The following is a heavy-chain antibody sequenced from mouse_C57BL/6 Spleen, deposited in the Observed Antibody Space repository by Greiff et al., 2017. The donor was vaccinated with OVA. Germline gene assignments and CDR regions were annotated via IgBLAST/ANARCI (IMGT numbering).Heavy chain of an antibody. D-gene: IGHD1-1*01. J-gene: IGHJ4*01. Sequence: VKLQESGPELVKPGASVKISCKASGYAFSSSWMNWVKQRPGKGLEWIGRIYPGDGDTNYNGKVKGKATLTADKSSSTAYMQLGSLTSEDSAFYFCARAHYGSSQGAMDYWGQGTSVTVSS. V-gene: IGHV1-82*01. CDR3: ARAHYGSSQGAMDY. CDR2: IYPGDGDT. CDR1: GYAFSSSW.